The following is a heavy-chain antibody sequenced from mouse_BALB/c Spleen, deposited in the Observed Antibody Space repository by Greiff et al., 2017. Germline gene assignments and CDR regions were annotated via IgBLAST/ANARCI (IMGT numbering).Heavy chain of an antibody. CDR3: ARGGYDYDGLAY. V-gene: IGHV1-9*01. CDR2: ILPGSGST. J-gene: IGHJ3*01. D-gene: IGHD2-4*01. CDR1: GYTFSSYW. Sequence: VQLQQSGAELMKPGASVKISCKATGYTFSSYWIEWVKQRPGHGLEWIGEILPGSGSTNYNEKVKGKATFTADTSSNTAYMQLSSLTSEDSAVYYCARGGYDYDGLAYWGQGTLVTVSA.